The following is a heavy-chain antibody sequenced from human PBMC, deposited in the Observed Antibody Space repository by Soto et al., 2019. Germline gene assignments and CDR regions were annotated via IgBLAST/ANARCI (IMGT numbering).Heavy chain of an antibody. CDR3: ARDHPYSSSSRGFDP. CDR1: GYTFTGYY. CDR2: INPNSGGT. D-gene: IGHD6-6*01. V-gene: IGHV1-2*04. Sequence: ASVKVSCKASGYTFTGYYMHWVRQAPGQGLEWMGWINPNSGGTNYAQKFQGWVTMARDTSISTAYMELSRLRSDDTAVYYCARDHPYSSSSRGFDPWGQGTLVTVSS. J-gene: IGHJ5*02.